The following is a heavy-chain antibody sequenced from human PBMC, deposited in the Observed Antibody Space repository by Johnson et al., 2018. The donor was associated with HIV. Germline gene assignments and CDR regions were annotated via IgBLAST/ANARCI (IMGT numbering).Heavy chain of an antibody. J-gene: IGHJ3*02. D-gene: IGHD3-22*01. CDR2: VSYDGCNN. CDR1: GFIFSSYA. V-gene: IGHV3-30*04. CDR3: AKDFSYDSSAYYYVPFDI. Sequence: QVQLVESGGGVVQPGRSLRLSCAASGFIFSSYAMHWVRQAPGKGLEWVAVVSYDGCNNYYADSVKGRFTISRDNSKNTVYLQMNSLRAEETAVYYCAKDFSYDSSAYYYVPFDIWGKGTMVTVSS.